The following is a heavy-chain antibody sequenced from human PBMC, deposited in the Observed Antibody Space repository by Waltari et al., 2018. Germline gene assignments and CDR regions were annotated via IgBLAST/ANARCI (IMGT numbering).Heavy chain of an antibody. CDR1: GASIRSNTYS. V-gene: IGHV4-39*02. D-gene: IGHD3-22*01. CDR2: ISYGGST. J-gene: IGHJ4*02. CDR3: ARRSRDSSGHFYSDY. Sequence: LQLQESGPGLVKPSETLSLTCTVSGASIRSNTYSWAWVRQPPGGGLEWIATISYGGSTYYKPSLKSRVTISIDTSKNHYSLVLTSVTAADTAVYYCARRSRDSSGHFYSDYWGQGTLVAVSS.